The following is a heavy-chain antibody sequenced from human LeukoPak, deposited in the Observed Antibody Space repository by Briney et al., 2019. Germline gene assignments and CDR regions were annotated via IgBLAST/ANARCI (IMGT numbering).Heavy chain of an antibody. V-gene: IGHV3-13*01. CDR2: FGIAGDT. Sequence: GGSLRLSCAASGFIFTDYDLHWVRHPPGKGLEWVSVFGIAGDTYYADSVKGRFTISRDVAKNSLYLQMNNLRAGDTAVYYCVRTKGGTYYDYWGQGTLVTVSS. CDR1: GFIFTDYD. D-gene: IGHD1-26*01. J-gene: IGHJ4*02. CDR3: VRTKGGTYYDY.